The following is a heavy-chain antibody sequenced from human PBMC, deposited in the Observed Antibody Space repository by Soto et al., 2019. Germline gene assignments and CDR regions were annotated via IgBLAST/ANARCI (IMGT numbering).Heavy chain of an antibody. D-gene: IGHD5-18*01. Sequence: SETLSLTCTVSGLSVNSTNFYGGWIRQPPGKGLEWIANIYHTGTTYYNPSLKSRVTISVDTSKNHFSLRLTSVTAADTAVYYCARVDSTMVLPFFDYWGQGTLVTVSS. J-gene: IGHJ4*02. CDR3: ARVDSTMVLPFFDY. CDR1: GLSVNSTNFY. V-gene: IGHV4-39*02. CDR2: IYHTGTT.